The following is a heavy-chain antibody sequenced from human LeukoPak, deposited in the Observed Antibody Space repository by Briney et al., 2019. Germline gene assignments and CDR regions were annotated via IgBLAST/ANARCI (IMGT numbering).Heavy chain of an antibody. V-gene: IGHV3-7*01. CDR3: AKTAMVTQYYFDY. Sequence: GGSLRLSCAASGFTFSSYWMSWVRQAPGKGLEWVANIKQDGSEASYVDSLKGRFTISRDNAKNSLFLQMNSLRAEDTAVYYCAKTAMVTQYYFDYWGQGTLVTVSS. D-gene: IGHD5-18*01. J-gene: IGHJ4*02. CDR1: GFTFSSYW. CDR2: IKQDGSEA.